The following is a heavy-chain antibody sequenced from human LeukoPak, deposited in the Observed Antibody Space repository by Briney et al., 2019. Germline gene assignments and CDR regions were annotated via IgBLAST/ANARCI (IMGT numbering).Heavy chain of an antibody. D-gene: IGHD5-18*01. CDR1: GGSISSGDYY. Sequence: KPSETLSLTCTVSGGSISSGDYYWSWIRQPPGKGLEWIGYIYYSGSTYYNPSLKSRVTISVDTSKNQFSLKLSSVTAADTAVYYCAREDTAMVLFDYWGQGTLVTVSS. J-gene: IGHJ4*02. CDR2: IYYSGST. CDR3: AREDTAMVLFDY. V-gene: IGHV4-30-4*08.